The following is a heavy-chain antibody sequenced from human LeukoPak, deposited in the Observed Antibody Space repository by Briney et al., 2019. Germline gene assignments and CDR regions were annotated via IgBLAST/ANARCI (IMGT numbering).Heavy chain of an antibody. CDR2: MNPNSGNT. CDR1: GYTFTSYD. D-gene: IGHD6-19*01. CDR3: ARVASSGSLYYYYYYMDV. Sequence: ASVKVSCKASGYTFTSYDINWVRQATGQGLEWMGWMNPNSGNTGYAQKFQGRVTMTRNTSISTAYMELSSLRSEDTAVYYCARVASSGSLYYYYYYMDVCGKGTTVTVFS. J-gene: IGHJ6*03. V-gene: IGHV1-8*01.